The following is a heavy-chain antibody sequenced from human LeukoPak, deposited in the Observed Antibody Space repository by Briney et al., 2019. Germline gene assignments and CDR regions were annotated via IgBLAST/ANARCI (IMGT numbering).Heavy chain of an antibody. V-gene: IGHV3-7*03. CDR3: ARGGNSYGPNWSDP. Sequence: GGSLRLSCTASGFTFSDYWMSWVRQAPGKGLEWVANIKQDGSEKYYVDSVKGRFTISRDNAKNSLYLQMNSLRAEDTAVYYCARGGNSYGPNWSDPWGQGTLVTVSS. J-gene: IGHJ5*02. CDR1: GFTFSDYW. CDR2: IKQDGSEK. D-gene: IGHD5-18*01.